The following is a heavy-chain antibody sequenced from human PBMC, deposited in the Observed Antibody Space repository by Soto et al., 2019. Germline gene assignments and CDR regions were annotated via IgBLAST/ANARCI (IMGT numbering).Heavy chain of an antibody. J-gene: IGHJ3*02. Sequence: QVQLQESGPGLVKPSGTLSLTCAVSGGSISSSNWWSWVRQPPGKGLEWIGEIYHSGSTNYNPSIKSRVTISVDKPKNRFSLKLSSVTAADTAVYYCARGRDGYNEGVDDFDIWGQGTMVAVSS. D-gene: IGHD5-12*01. V-gene: IGHV4-4*02. CDR2: IYHSGST. CDR3: ARGRDGYNEGVDDFDI. CDR1: GGSISSSNW.